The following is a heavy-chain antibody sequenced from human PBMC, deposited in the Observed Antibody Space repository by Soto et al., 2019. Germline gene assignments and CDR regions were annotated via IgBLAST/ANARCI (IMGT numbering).Heavy chain of an antibody. V-gene: IGHV1-2*04. CDR1: GYTFTGYY. Sequence: ASVKVSCKXSGYTFTGYYMHWVRQAPGQGLEWMGWINPNSGGTNYAQKFQGWVTMTRDTSISTAYMELSRLRSDDTAVYYCARDHFPTGGMAVWGQGTTVTVSS. CDR2: INPNSGGT. CDR3: ARDHFPTGGMAV. J-gene: IGHJ6*02. D-gene: IGHD4-17*01.